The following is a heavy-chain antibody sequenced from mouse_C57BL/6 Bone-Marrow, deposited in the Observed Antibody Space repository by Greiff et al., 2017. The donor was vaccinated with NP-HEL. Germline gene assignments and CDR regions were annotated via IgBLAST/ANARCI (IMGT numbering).Heavy chain of an antibody. J-gene: IGHJ2*01. CDR3: ARGANYYGSRGNY. Sequence: EVKLQESGPGLVKPSQSLSLTCSVTGYSITSGYYWNWIRQFPGNKLEWMGYISYDGSNNYNPSLKNRISITRDTSKNQFFLKLNSVTTEDTATYYCARGANYYGSRGNYWGQGTTLTVSS. CDR1: GYSITSGYY. V-gene: IGHV3-6*01. D-gene: IGHD1-1*01. CDR2: ISYDGSN.